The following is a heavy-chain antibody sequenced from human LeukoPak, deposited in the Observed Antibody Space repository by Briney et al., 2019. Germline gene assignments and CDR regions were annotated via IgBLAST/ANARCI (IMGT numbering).Heavy chain of an antibody. CDR3: AKDEESYYYDSSGYRESPHAFDI. CDR1: GFTFSSYG. D-gene: IGHD3-22*01. V-gene: IGHV3-30*02. CDR2: IRYDGSNK. Sequence: GGSLRPSCAASGFTFSSYGMHWVRQAPGKGLEWVAFIRYDGSNKYYADSVKGRFTISRDNSKNTLYLQMNSLRAEDTAVYYCAKDEESYYYDSSGYRESPHAFDIWGQGTMVTVSS. J-gene: IGHJ3*02.